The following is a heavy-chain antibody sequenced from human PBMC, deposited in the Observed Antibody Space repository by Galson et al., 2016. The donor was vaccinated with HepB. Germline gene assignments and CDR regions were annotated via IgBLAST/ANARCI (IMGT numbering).Heavy chain of an antibody. CDR1: GHTFNTYG. Sequence: SVKVSCKASGHTFNTYGFNWVRQAPGQGLEWMGGIIPMSGAPNYAQRFQGRVTITADESTTTVYMELSSLTSEDTAFYYCARREILTAYYSHFDFWGQGTLVTVSS. CDR3: ARREILTAYYSHFDF. D-gene: IGHD3-9*01. CDR2: IIPMSGAP. V-gene: IGHV1-69*13. J-gene: IGHJ4*02.